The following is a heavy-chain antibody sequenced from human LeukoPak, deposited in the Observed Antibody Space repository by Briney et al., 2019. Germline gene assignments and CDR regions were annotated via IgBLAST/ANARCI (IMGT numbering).Heavy chain of an antibody. J-gene: IGHJ4*02. D-gene: IGHD5-18*01. Sequence: PGGSLRLSCAASGFTFSSYAMSWVRQAPGKGLEWVSAISDSGGSTYYADSLKGRFTISRDNAKNSLYLQMNSLRAEDTAVYYCARIRGTYGYSLDYWGQGTLVTVSS. CDR2: ISDSGGST. V-gene: IGHV3-23*01. CDR3: ARIRGTYGYSLDY. CDR1: GFTFSSYA.